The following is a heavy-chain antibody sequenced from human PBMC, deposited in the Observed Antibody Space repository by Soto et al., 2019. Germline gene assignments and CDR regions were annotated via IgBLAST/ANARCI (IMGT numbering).Heavy chain of an antibody. CDR1: GGSFSGYY. CDR3: ARGGGSSGYYVDY. V-gene: IGHV4-34*01. Sequence: QVQLQQWGAGLLKPSETLSLTCAVYGGSFSGYYWSWIRQPPGKGLEWIGEINHSGSTNYNPSLNSRVNITVDPSKISFSLNLSSVTAADTAVYYGARGGGSSGYYVDYWGQGTLVTVSS. D-gene: IGHD3-22*01. CDR2: INHSGST. J-gene: IGHJ4*02.